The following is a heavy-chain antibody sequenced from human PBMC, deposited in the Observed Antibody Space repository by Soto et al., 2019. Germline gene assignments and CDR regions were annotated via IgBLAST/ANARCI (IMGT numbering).Heavy chain of an antibody. D-gene: IGHD3-9*01. Sequence: PSETLSLTCTVSGGSISGYYWGWFRQPPGKELEFIGHIFYIGRTNYNPSLKSRVTISVDTSKNQFSLKLSSVTAADTAVYYCARAPPDNPFDYWGQGTQVTVSS. CDR3: ARAPPDNPFDY. J-gene: IGHJ4*02. V-gene: IGHV4-59*01. CDR2: IFYIGRT. CDR1: GGSISGYY.